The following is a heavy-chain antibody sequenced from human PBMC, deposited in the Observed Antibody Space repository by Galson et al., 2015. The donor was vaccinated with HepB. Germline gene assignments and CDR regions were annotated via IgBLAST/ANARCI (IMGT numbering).Heavy chain of an antibody. CDR2: INTNTGNP. CDR3: ARSPANYCSGGSCYSGFDY. J-gene: IGHJ4*02. D-gene: IGHD2-15*01. V-gene: IGHV7-4-1*02. CDR1: GYTFTSYA. Sequence: SVKVSCKASGYTFTSYAMNWVRQAPGQGLEWMGWINTNTGNPTYAQGFTGRFVFSLDTSVSTAYLQISGLKAEDTAVYYCARSPANYCSGGSCYSGFDYWGQGTLVTVSS.